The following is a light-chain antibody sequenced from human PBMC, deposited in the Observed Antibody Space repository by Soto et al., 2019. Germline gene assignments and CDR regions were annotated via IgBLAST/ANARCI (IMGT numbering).Light chain of an antibody. CDR1: SXDVGGXXX. CDR2: EGT. Sequence: QSALTQPASVSGSPGQSIIISCSGSSXDVGGXXXXXXXXXXXXXXPXVIIYEGTKRPSGLSTRFSGSKSGNTASLTISGLQAEDEADYYCCSYAGGRTYVFGSGTKVT. CDR3: CSYAGGRTYV. J-gene: IGLJ1*01. V-gene: IGLV2-23*01.